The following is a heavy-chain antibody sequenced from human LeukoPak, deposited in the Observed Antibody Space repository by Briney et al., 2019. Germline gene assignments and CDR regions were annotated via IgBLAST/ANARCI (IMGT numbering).Heavy chain of an antibody. J-gene: IGHJ4*02. V-gene: IGHV3-21*01. CDR2: ISSSSSYI. CDR1: GFTFSSYS. CDR3: ARGGVWYSSGWSDY. Sequence: PGGSLRLSCAASGFTFSSYSMNWVRQAPGKGLEWVSSISSSSSYIYYADSVKGRFTISRDNAKNSLYLQMNSLRAEDTAVYYCARGGVWYSSGWSDYWGQGTLVTVSS. D-gene: IGHD6-19*01.